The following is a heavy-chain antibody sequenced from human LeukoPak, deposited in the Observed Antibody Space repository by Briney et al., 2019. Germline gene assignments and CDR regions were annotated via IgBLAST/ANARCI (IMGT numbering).Heavy chain of an antibody. Sequence: PGGSLRLSCAASGFTFSSYAMSWVRQAPGKGLEWVSAISGSGGSTYYADSVKGRFTISRDNSKNTLYLQMNGLRAEDTAVYYCAKLRSSGYYGSGSGAFDIWGQGTMVTVSS. V-gene: IGHV3-23*01. CDR2: ISGSGGST. CDR3: AKLRSSGYYGSGSGAFDI. D-gene: IGHD3-10*01. CDR1: GFTFSSYA. J-gene: IGHJ3*02.